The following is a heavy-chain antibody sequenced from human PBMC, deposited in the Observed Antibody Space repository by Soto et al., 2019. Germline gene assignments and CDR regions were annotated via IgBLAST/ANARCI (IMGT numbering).Heavy chain of an antibody. CDR2: IYYSGST. V-gene: IGHV4-39*01. J-gene: IGHJ5*02. D-gene: IGHD4-17*01. CDR1: GGSISSNSYY. Sequence: QLQLQESGPGLVKPSETLSLTCTVSGGSISSNSYYWGWIRQPPGKGLEWIGSIYYSGSTYYNPSLKSLVTISVDTSKNQLSLKLSSVTAADTAVYYCARLAVTTGGNWFDPWGQGTLVTVSS. CDR3: ARLAVTTGGNWFDP.